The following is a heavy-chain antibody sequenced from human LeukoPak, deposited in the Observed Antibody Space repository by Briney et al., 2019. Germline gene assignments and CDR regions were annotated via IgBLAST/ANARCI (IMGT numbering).Heavy chain of an antibody. CDR1: GVTFSSYW. CDR3: AREGGHVFAI. V-gene: IGHV3-7*01. CDR2: INQDGSEK. J-gene: IGHJ3*02. Sequence: PGGSLRLSCAASGVTFSSYWMSWVRQAPGKGLEWVGNINQDGSEKYYVDSVRGRFTISRDNAKKSLYLQMNSMRAEDTAVYYCAREGGHVFAIWGQGTMVTLSS.